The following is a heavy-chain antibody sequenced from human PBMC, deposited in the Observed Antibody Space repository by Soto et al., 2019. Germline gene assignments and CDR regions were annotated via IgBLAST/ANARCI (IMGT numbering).Heavy chain of an antibody. CDR3: ARHDWARFYGMDV. Sequence: PSETLSLTCIVSGSSIITSYYLGWIRQSPEKGLEWIGSAYYSGSTYYNPSLKSRVTIFVDTSKSQFSLMLGSVTAADTAVYYCARHDWARFYGMDVWGQGTTVTVSS. CDR1: GSSIITSYY. D-gene: IGHD2-21*01. J-gene: IGHJ6*02. V-gene: IGHV4-39*01. CDR2: AYYSGST.